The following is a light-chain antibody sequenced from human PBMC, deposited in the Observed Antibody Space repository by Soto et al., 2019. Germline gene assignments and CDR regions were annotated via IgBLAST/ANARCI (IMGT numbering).Light chain of an antibody. CDR2: GAS. CDR1: QSVSSSY. Sequence: EIVLTQSPGTLSLSPGERATLSCRASQSVSSSYLAWYQQKPGQAPRLLIYGASSLQSGVPSRFSGSGSGTDFTLTISSLQPEDFATYYCQQSYSTPYTFGQGTNLEIK. V-gene: IGKV3-20*01. J-gene: IGKJ2*01. CDR3: QQSYSTPYT.